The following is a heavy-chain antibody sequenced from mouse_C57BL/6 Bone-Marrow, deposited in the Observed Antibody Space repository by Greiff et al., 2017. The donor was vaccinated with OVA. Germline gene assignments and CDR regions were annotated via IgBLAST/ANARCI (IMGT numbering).Heavy chain of an antibody. V-gene: IGHV1-80*01. CDR2: IYPGDGDT. CDR3: ARSVYGSSYAWFAY. Sequence: QVQLKQSGAELVKPGASVKISCKASGYAFSSYWMNWVKQRPGKGLEWIGQIYPGDGDTNYNGKFKGKATLTADKSSSTAYMQLSSLTSEDSAVYFCARSVYGSSYAWFAYWGQGTLVTVSA. CDR1: GYAFSSYW. D-gene: IGHD1-1*01. J-gene: IGHJ3*01.